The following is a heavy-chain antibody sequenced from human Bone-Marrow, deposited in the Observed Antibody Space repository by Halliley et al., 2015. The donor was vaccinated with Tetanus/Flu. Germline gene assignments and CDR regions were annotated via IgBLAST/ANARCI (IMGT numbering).Heavy chain of an antibody. V-gene: IGHV3-30-3*01. CDR1: GFTFSSYA. CDR2: ISYDGSNK. J-gene: IGHJ3*02. CDR3: ARMGADDAFDI. Sequence: CAASGFTFSSYAMHWVRQAPGKGLEWVAVISYDGSNKYYADSVKGRFTISRDNSKNTLYLQMNSLRAEDTAVYYCARMGADDAFDIWGQGTMVTVSS.